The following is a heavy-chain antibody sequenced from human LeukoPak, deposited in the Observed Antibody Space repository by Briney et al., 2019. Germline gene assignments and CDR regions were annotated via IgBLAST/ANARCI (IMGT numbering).Heavy chain of an antibody. Sequence: GGSLRLSCEGSGLTFSVYWFHWVRQAPGEGLVWVSRINADGGSTVYADSVRGRFTISRDNAKNTVYLQMNGLSAEDTAVYYCARGHSSGNQYDAFDMWGQGTRVTVSS. CDR2: INADGGST. CDR1: GLTFSVYW. J-gene: IGHJ3*02. V-gene: IGHV3-74*01. D-gene: IGHD3-22*01. CDR3: ARGHSSGNQYDAFDM.